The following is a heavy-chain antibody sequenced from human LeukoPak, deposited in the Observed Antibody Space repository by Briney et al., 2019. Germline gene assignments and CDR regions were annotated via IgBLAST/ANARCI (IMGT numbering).Heavy chain of an antibody. Sequence: GGSLRLSCAASGLTFDDYAMHWVRQAPGKGLEWVSGLSWNSGTIGFAYSVKGRFAISRDNAKNSLYLQMNSLRPEDTALYYRAKAPEGIVVVTSGYFDHWGQGTLVTVSS. V-gene: IGHV3-9*01. CDR2: LSWNSGTI. D-gene: IGHD3-22*01. CDR1: GLTFDDYA. J-gene: IGHJ4*02. CDR3: AKAPEGIVVVTSGYFDH.